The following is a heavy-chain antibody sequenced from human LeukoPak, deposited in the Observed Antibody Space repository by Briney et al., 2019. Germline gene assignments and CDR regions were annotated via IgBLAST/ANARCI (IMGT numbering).Heavy chain of an antibody. CDR2: IIPIFGTA. V-gene: IGHV1-69*01. CDR3: ARVSIRGLRFLEQGEGRYYFDY. J-gene: IGHJ4*02. CDR1: GGTFSSYA. Sequence: TVKVSCKASGGTFSSYAISWVRQAPGQGLEWMGGIIPIFGTANYAQKFQGRVTITADESTSTAYMELSSLRSEDTAVYYCARVSIRGLRFLEQGEGRYYFDYWGQGTLVTVSS. D-gene: IGHD3-3*01.